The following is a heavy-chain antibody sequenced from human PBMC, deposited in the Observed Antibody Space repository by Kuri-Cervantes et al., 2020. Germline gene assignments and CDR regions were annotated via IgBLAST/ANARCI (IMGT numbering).Heavy chain of an antibody. CDR3: ARRTYYNLWSGYSSRNYYYYYMDV. CDR2: TIPIFGTA. CDR1: GGTFSSYT. J-gene: IGHJ6*03. D-gene: IGHD3-3*01. Sequence: SVKVSCKASGGTFSSYTITWVRQAPGRGLEWMGETIPIFGTAIYAQKFQSRLTIITDESTNTAYMELSSLRSEDTAVYYCARRTYYNLWSGYSSRNYYYYYMDVWGKGTTVTVSS. V-gene: IGHV1-69*05.